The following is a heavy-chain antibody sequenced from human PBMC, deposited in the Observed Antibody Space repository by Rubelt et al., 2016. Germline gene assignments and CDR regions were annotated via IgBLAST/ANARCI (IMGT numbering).Heavy chain of an antibody. CDR1: GFIFDTDV. J-gene: IGHJ2*01. V-gene: IGHV3-23*01. Sequence: EVQLLESGGDLVEPGGSLRLSCAASGFIFDTDVMNWVRQAPGKGLEWVSTISPGGNSAYYADSVKGRFTIPRDNSKNQLDVQINSRRDEDTAGNDCAKRLEGVDYWHFDVWGRGTLLTVSS. CDR3: AKRLEGVDYWHFDV. D-gene: IGHD1-1*01. CDR2: ISPGGNSA.